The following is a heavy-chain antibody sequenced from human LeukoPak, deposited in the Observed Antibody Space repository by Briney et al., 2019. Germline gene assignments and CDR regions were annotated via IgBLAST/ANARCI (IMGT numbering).Heavy chain of an antibody. CDR2: VSYDGTNK. CDR1: GFTFDIYA. CDR3: ARDQLQHCSDGSCYVIDN. V-gene: IGHV3-30*04. D-gene: IGHD2-15*01. Sequence: GGSLRLSCAASGFTFDIYAMHWVRQAPGKGLEWVAVVSYDGTNKYYADSVKGRFTISRDNSQNTLHLQMSSLRVADTAVYYCARDQLQHCSDGSCYVIDNCGPGTLVAVSS. J-gene: IGHJ4*02.